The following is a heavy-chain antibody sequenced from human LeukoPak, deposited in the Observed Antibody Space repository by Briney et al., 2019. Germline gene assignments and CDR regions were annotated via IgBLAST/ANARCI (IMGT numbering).Heavy chain of an antibody. CDR2: MRYDGSNK. V-gene: IGHV3-30*02. J-gene: IGHJ4*02. CDR1: GFTFSSYG. CDR3: AKVRTGNVYYDSSGFYDY. D-gene: IGHD3-22*01. Sequence: SGGSLRLSCAASGFTFSSYGMHWVRQAPGKGLEWVAFMRYDGSNKYYADSVKGRFTVSRDNSKNTLYLQMNSLRTEDTSVYYCAKVRTGNVYYDSSGFYDYWGQGTLVTVSS.